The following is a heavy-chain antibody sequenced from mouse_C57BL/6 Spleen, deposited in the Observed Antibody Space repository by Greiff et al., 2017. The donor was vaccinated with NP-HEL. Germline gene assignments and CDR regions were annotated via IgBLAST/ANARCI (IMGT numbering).Heavy chain of an antibody. Sequence: EVQVVESGGGLVKPGGSLKLSCAASGFTFSSYAMSWVRQTPEKRLEWVATISDGGSYTYYPDNVKGRFTISRDNAKNNLYLQMSHLKSEDTAMYYCARVIKYAMDYWGQGTSVTVSS. CDR2: ISDGGSYT. V-gene: IGHV5-4*01. D-gene: IGHD2-4*01. J-gene: IGHJ4*01. CDR3: ARVIKYAMDY. CDR1: GFTFSSYA.